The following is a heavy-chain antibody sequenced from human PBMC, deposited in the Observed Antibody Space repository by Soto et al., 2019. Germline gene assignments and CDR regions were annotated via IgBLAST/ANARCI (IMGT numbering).Heavy chain of an antibody. Sequence: QVQLQESGPGLVKPSQTLSLTCTVSGGSISSGGYYWSWIRQHPGKSLEWIGYIYYRGTTYYNPSLKGRVNISVDTSKNQFSLKLSPVTAADTAVYYCTREPGGDYSDYWGQGTLVTVSS. CDR3: TREPGGDYSDY. D-gene: IGHD3-10*01. J-gene: IGHJ4*02. V-gene: IGHV4-31*03. CDR1: GGSISSGGYY. CDR2: IYYRGTT.